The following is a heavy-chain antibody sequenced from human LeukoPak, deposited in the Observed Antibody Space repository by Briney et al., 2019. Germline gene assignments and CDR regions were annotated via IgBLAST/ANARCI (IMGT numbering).Heavy chain of an antibody. Sequence: PGGSLRLSCAVSGFTFSDYSMNWVRQAPGKGLEWVSSISSTGSHTYYADSVKGRFTISRDNAKNSLYLQMNSLRADDTAVYYCASDVVGATPHDYWGQGTLVTVSS. J-gene: IGHJ4*02. D-gene: IGHD1-26*01. V-gene: IGHV3-21*01. CDR3: ASDVVGATPHDY. CDR1: GFTFSDYS. CDR2: ISSTGSHT.